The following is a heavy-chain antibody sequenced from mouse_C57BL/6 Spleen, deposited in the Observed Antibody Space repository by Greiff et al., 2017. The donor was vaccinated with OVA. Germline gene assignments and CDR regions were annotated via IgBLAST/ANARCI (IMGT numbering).Heavy chain of an antibody. D-gene: IGHD2-4*01. Sequence: VQLKESVAELVRPGASVKLSCTASGFNIKNTYMHWVKQRPEQGLEWIGRIDPANGNTKYAPKFQGKATITADTSSNTAYLQLSSLTSEDTAIYYCARSDDYDEYYFDYWGQGTTLTVSS. CDR1: GFNIKNTY. J-gene: IGHJ2*01. CDR2: IDPANGNT. V-gene: IGHV14-3*01. CDR3: ARSDDYDEYYFDY.